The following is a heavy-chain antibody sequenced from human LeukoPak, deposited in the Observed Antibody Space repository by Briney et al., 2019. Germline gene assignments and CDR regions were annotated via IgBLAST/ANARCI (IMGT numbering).Heavy chain of an antibody. J-gene: IGHJ4*02. CDR2: INAGNGNT. CDR3: ATDLRRDTSGWNSQAVLDY. D-gene: IGHD6-19*01. V-gene: IGHV1-3*01. CDR1: GYTFTSYA. Sequence: ASVKVSCKASGYTFTSYAMHWVRQAPGQRLEWMGWINAGNGNTKYSQEFQGRVTITRDTSTSTAYMGLRSLRSDDTAVYYCATDLRRDTSGWNSQAVLDYWGQGTLVTVSS.